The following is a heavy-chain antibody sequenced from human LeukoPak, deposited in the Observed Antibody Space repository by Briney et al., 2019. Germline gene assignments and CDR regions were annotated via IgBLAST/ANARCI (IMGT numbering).Heavy chain of an antibody. V-gene: IGHV3-7*01. D-gene: IGHD5/OR15-5a*01. Sequence: QPGGSLRLSCAASGFTFSSYWMSWVRQAPGKGLEWVANIKQDGSEKYYVDSVKGRFTISRDNSKNTLYLQMNSLRAEDAAVYFCARDRHGSAVYNFDYWGQGTLVAVSS. CDR1: GFTFSSYW. J-gene: IGHJ4*02. CDR2: IKQDGSEK. CDR3: ARDRHGSAVYNFDY.